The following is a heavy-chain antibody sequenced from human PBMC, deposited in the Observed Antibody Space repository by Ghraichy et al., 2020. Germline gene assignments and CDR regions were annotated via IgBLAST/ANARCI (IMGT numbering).Heavy chain of an antibody. Sequence: GESLRLSCAASGFTFSSYAMSWVRQAPGKGLEWVSGISASAGSTYYADSVKGRFTISRANSKNTLYLQMNSLRAEDTAMYYCAKRSTHYYDSSGYFDSWGQGTLVTVSS. CDR2: ISASAGST. CDR1: GFTFSSYA. CDR3: AKRSTHYYDSSGYFDS. V-gene: IGHV3-23*01. D-gene: IGHD3-22*01. J-gene: IGHJ4*02.